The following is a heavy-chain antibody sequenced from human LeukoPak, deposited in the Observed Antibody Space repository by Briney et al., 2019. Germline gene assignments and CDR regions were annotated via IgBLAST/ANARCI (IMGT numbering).Heavy chain of an antibody. Sequence: QPGGSLRLSCAASGFIFRGYWMHWVRHAPGKGLVWVSRINSDGSSTSYADSVKGRFTISRDNAKNTLYLQMNSLRAEDTAVYYCARPDQRGYNYDYSAFDIWGQGTMVTVSS. J-gene: IGHJ3*02. CDR2: INSDGSST. CDR3: ARPDQRGYNYDYSAFDI. V-gene: IGHV3-74*01. D-gene: IGHD5-18*01. CDR1: GFIFRGYW.